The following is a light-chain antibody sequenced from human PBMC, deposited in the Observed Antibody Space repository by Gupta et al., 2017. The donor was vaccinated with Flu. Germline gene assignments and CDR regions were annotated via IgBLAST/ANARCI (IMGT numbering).Light chain of an antibody. J-gene: IGKJ2*01. V-gene: IGKV1-5*03. CDR3: QHEHSSMYT. Sequence: DIQMTQSPSTLSASVGDRVTITCRASQNIISRLTWYQQKPGKAPKLLIYKASRVESGVPSRFSGSGSGTXFTLTIXNLQPEDFATYYCQHEHSSMYTFGXGTKLEIK. CDR1: QNIISR. CDR2: KAS.